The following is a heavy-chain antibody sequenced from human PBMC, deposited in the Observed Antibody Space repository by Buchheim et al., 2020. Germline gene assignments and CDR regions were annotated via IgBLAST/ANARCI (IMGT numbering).Heavy chain of an antibody. V-gene: IGHV3-23*01. CDR3: AKPKIRDDILTGFFDY. Sequence: DVHLLESGGNLVQPGGSLRLSCAASGFTFSNYAMSWVRLAPGKGLEWVSAISGSDGSTYYADSVKGRFTISRDNSKNTLYLQMNSLRAEDTAVYYCAKPKIRDDILTGFFDYWGQGTL. J-gene: IGHJ4*02. CDR1: GFTFSNYA. D-gene: IGHD3-9*01. CDR2: ISGSDGST.